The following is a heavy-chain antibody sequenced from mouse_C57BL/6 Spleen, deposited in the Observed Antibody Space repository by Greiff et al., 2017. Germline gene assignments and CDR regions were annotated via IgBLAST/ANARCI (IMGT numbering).Heavy chain of an antibody. CDR1: GYAFSSSW. CDR2: IYPGDGDT. CDR3: ASNYADY. D-gene: IGHD2-1*01. Sequence: VQLQQSGPELVKPGASVKISCKASGYAFSSSWMNWVKQRPGKGLEWIGRIYPGDGDTNYNGKFKGKATLTADKSSSTAYMQLSSLTSEDSAVYFCASNYADYWGQGTTLTVAP. J-gene: IGHJ2*01. V-gene: IGHV1-82*01.